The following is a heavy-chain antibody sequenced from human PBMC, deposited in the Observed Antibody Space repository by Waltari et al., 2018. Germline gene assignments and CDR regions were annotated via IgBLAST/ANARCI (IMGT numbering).Heavy chain of an antibody. CDR3: ARDRPPFDP. J-gene: IGHJ5*02. CDR1: GGSISSGSYY. CDR2: IYTSGST. Sequence: QVQLQESGPGLVKPSQTLSLTCTVSGGSISSGSYYWSWIRQPAGKGLEWIGRIYTSGSTNYNPSLKSRVTISVDTSKNQFSLKRSSVTAADTAVYYCARDRPPFDPWGQGTLVTVSS. V-gene: IGHV4-61*02.